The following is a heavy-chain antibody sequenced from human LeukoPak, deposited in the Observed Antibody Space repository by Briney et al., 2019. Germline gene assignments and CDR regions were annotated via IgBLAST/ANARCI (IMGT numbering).Heavy chain of an antibody. V-gene: IGHV1-8*01. Sequence: ASVKVSCKASGYTFTSYDINWVRQATGQGLEWMGWMNPNSGNTGYAQKFQGRVTMTRNTSISTAYMELSSLRSEDTAVYYCARGPTNYYYYYMDVWGKGTTVTVPS. CDR3: ARGPTNYYYYYMDV. CDR1: GYTFTSYD. J-gene: IGHJ6*03. CDR2: MNPNSGNT.